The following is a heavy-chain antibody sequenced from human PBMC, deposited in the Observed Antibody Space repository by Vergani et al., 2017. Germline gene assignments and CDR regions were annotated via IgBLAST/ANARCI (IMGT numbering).Heavy chain of an antibody. D-gene: IGHD2-15*01. CDR3: ATGYGGCSGDSCYSY. CDR2: IIPIFGTP. CDR1: GVTFSSYG. J-gene: IGHJ4*02. Sequence: QVQLVQSGAEVKKPGSSVKVSCKASGVTFSSYGISWVRQAPGQGLEWMGRIIPIFGTPNYAKKFQGRVTITADESTSTAYMELSSLRFEDTAVYYCATGYGGCSGDSCYSYWGQGTLVTVSS. V-gene: IGHV1-69*13.